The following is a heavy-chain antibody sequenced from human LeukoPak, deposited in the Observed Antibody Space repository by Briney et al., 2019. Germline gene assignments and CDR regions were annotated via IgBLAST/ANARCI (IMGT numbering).Heavy chain of an antibody. V-gene: IGHV3-7*05. CDR2: IKEDGSEI. CDR1: GFTFSSYW. D-gene: IGHD1-26*01. Sequence: GESLRLSCAASGFTFSSYWMAWVRQPPGKGLERVAIIKEDGSEIHYVDSVKGRFTISRDNAKNSLYLQMNSLRAEDTAVYYCARDRSVGATPLDYWGQGTLVTVFS. CDR3: ARDRSVGATPLDY. J-gene: IGHJ4*02.